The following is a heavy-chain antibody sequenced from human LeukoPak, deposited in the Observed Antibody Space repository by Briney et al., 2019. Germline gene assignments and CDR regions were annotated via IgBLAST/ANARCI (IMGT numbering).Heavy chain of an antibody. J-gene: IGHJ5*02. CDR1: GFTFSSYG. V-gene: IGHV3-30*02. D-gene: IGHD1-26*01. Sequence: GGSLRLSCAASGFTFSSYGMHWVRQAPGKGLEWVAFIRYDGSNKYYADSVKGRFTISRDNSKNTLYLQMNSLRAEDTAVYYGAKDQGIIVGATSLDPWGQGTLVTVSS. CDR3: AKDQGIIVGATSLDP. CDR2: IRYDGSNK.